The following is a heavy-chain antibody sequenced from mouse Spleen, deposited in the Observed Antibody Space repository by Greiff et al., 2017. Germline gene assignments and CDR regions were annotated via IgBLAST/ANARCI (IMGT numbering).Heavy chain of an antibody. Sequence: QVQLQQSGPELVKPGASVKISCKASGYAFSSSWMNWVKQRPGKGLEWIGRIYPGDGDTNYNGTFKGKATLTADKSSSTAYMQLSSLTSEDSAVYFAARAVYYYGSSYNYAMDYWGQGTSVTVSS. D-gene: IGHD1-1*01. CDR3: ARAVYYYGSSYNYAMDY. CDR1: GYAFSSSW. V-gene: IGHV1-82*01. CDR2: IYPGDGDT. J-gene: IGHJ4*01.